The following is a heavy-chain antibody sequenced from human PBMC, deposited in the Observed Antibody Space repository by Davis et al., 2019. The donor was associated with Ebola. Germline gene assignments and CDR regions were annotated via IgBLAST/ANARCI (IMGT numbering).Heavy chain of an antibody. CDR3: ARGLPEYYYDSSGYATHWYFDL. J-gene: IGHJ2*01. CDR2: ISSSSSYI. V-gene: IGHV3-21*01. CDR1: GFTFSSHS. Sequence: GESLKISCAASGFTFSSHSTNWVRQAPGKGLEWVSSISSSSSYIYYADSVKGRFTISRDNAKNSLYLQMNSLRAEDTAVYYCARGLPEYYYDSSGYATHWYFDLWGRGTLVTVSS. D-gene: IGHD3-22*01.